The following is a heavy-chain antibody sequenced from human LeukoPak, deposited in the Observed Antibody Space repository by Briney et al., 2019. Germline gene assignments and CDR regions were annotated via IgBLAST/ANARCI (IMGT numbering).Heavy chain of an antibody. V-gene: IGHV3-7*01. D-gene: IGHD3-16*01. J-gene: IGHJ4*02. CDR2: IKQDGSEK. CDR1: GFTFSNW. Sequence: GGSLRLSCVASGFTFSNWMTWVRQAPGKGLEGVAKIKQDGSEKIYLDSVKGRFTISRDNAKSTLYLQMNGLRAEDAAVYYCLRGSPNVWSNYVFDSWGWGTLVVVSS. CDR3: LRGSPNVWSNYVFDS.